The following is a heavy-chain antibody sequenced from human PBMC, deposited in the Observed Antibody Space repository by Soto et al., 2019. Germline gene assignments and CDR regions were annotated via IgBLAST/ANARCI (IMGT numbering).Heavy chain of an antibody. CDR1: GGSVSSGNYY. CDR3: ACALYCSGGSCSFDP. Sequence: PSETLSLTCTVSGGSVSSGNYYWSWIRQPPGKGLEWIGYIYYSGSTNYNPSLKSRVTISVDTSKNQFSLKLSSVTAADTAVYYCACALYCSGGSCSFDPWGQGTLVTVS. D-gene: IGHD2-15*01. V-gene: IGHV4-61*01. CDR2: IYYSGST. J-gene: IGHJ5*02.